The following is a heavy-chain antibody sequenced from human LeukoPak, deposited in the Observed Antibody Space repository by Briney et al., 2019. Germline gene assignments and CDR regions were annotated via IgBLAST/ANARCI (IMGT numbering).Heavy chain of an antibody. CDR2: IYYSGST. Sequence: SETLSLTCTVSGGSISSSSYYWGWIRQPPGKGLEWIGYIYYSGSTNYNPSLKSRVTISVDTSKNQFSLKLSSVTAADTAVYYCARGGGISHYYYYMDVWGKGTMVTISS. V-gene: IGHV4-61*05. CDR1: GGSISSSSYY. D-gene: IGHD6-13*01. J-gene: IGHJ6*03. CDR3: ARGGGISHYYYYMDV.